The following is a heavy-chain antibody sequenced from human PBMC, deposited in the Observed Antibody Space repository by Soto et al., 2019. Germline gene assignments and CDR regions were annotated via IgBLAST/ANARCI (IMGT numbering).Heavy chain of an antibody. CDR3: GRGGSDSPMAPGY. CDR1: GFTFSSYW. Sequence: GGSLRLSCAAPGFTFSSYWMHWVRQAPGKGLVWVSRINPDGSATNYADSVKGRFTISRDNAKNTLYLQMNSLRAEDTAVFYCGRGGSDSPMAPGYWGQGTLVTVSS. J-gene: IGHJ4*02. CDR2: INPDGSAT. D-gene: IGHD5-18*01. V-gene: IGHV3-74*01.